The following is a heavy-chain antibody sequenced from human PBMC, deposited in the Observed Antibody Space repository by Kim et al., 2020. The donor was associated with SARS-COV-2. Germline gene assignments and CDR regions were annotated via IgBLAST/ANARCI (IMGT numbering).Heavy chain of an antibody. Sequence: GGSLRLSCAASGFTFSSYSMNWVRQAPGKGLEWVSSISSTSSYIYYAASVKGRFTISRDNAKNSLYLQMNSLGAEDTAVYYCAPPLWFGELSSLLFDYWG. CDR3: APPLWFGELSSLLFDY. CDR2: ISSTSSYI. D-gene: IGHD3-10*01. CDR1: GFTFSSYS. J-gene: IGHJ4*01. V-gene: IGHV3-21*01.